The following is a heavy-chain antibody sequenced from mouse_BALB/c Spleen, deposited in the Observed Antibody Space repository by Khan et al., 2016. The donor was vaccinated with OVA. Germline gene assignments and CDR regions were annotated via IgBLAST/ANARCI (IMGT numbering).Heavy chain of an antibody. CDR1: GFSVTSYG. CDR2: IWEGGST. Sequence: QVQLKESGPGLVAPSQSLSITCTVSGFSVTSYGVHWARQPPGKGLEWMGVIWEGGSTNYNLDLMSRLSISKDNSKRQVFLKMNSPQTDDEARNSCARECYYGSSSYCLDCWCQGTSLTVSS. V-gene: IGHV2-9*02. D-gene: IGHD1-1*01. J-gene: IGHJ2*02. CDR3: ARECYYGSSSYCLDC.